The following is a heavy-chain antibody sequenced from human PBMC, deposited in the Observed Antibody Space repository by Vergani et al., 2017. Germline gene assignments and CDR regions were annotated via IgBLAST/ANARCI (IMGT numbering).Heavy chain of an antibody. CDR2: INHSGCT. CDR1: GGSFSGYY. D-gene: IGHD2-2*02. CDR3: ARGDNVVVPAAIRGVVGFDP. V-gene: IGHV4-34*01. Sequence: QVQLQQWGAGLLKPSETLSLTCAVYGGSFSGYYWSWIRQPPGKGLEWIGEINHSGCTNYNPSLKSRVTISVDTSKNQFSLKLSSVTAADTAVYYCARGDNVVVPAAIRGVVGFDPWGQGTLVTVSS. J-gene: IGHJ5*02.